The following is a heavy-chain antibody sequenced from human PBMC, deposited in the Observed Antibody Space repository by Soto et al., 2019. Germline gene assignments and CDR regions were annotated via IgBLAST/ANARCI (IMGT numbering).Heavy chain of an antibody. CDR3: ARDFFMIPHGYFQY. J-gene: IGHJ4*02. CDR1: GFTFADYG. V-gene: IGHV3-23*01. D-gene: IGHD3-3*01. Sequence: EVQLLESGGGLTQPGGSLRLSCAASGFTFADYGLSWVRQAPGKGLEWVSGISGTGHSTYYADSEKGRFTISRDNSKNTLYLQMNILEAEDTAVYYCARDFFMIPHGYFQYWGQGTPVTVSS. CDR2: ISGTGHST.